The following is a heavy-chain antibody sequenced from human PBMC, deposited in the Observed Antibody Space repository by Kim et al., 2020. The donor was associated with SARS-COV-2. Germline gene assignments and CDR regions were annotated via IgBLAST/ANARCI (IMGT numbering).Heavy chain of an antibody. CDR3: ARGLWWGLARGEYFQH. D-gene: IGHD2-21*01. V-gene: IGHV4-34*01. CDR2: INHSGST. CDR1: GGSFSGYY. J-gene: IGHJ1*01. Sequence: SETLSLTCAVYGGSFSGYYWSWIRQPPGKGLEWIGEINHSGSTNYNPSLKSRVTISVDTSKNQFSLKLSSVTAADTAVYYCARGLWWGLARGEYFQHWGQGTLVTVSS.